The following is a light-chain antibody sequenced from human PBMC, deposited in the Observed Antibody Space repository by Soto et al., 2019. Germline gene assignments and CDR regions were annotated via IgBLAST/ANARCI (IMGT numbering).Light chain of an antibody. CDR2: AAS. Sequence: EIVLTQSPGTLSLSPGERATLSCRASQSVSSGYLAWYQQKPGQAPRLLIYAASSRATGIPDRFSGSGSGTVFTLTISRLEPEDFAVYYCQQYGSSPPYTFGQGTKLEIK. CDR1: QSVSSGY. CDR3: QQYGSSPPYT. J-gene: IGKJ2*01. V-gene: IGKV3-20*01.